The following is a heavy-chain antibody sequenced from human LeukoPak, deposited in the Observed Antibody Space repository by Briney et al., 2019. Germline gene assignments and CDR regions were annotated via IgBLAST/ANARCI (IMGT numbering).Heavy chain of an antibody. Sequence: GSLRLSCAASGFTFNNAWMSWVRQPPGKGLEWIGEINHSGSTNYNPSLKSRVTISVDTSKNQFSLKLSSVTAADTAVYYCARFPDVVYATNWFDPWGQGTLVTVSS. V-gene: IGHV4-34*01. CDR1: GFTFNNAW. D-gene: IGHD2-8*02. J-gene: IGHJ5*02. CDR3: ARFPDVVYATNWFDP. CDR2: INHSGST.